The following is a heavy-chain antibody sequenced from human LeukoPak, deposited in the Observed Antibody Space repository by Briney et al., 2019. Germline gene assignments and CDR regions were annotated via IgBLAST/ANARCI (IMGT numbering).Heavy chain of an antibody. CDR3: ARGAQTVGYYYDSSGYLDY. J-gene: IGHJ4*02. CDR1: GGSFSGYY. Sequence: KASETLSLTCAVYGGSFSGYYWSWIRQPPGKGLEWTGEINHSGSTNYNPSLKSRVTISVDTSKNQFSLKLSSVTAADTAVYYCARGAQTVGYYYDSSGYLDYWGQGTLVTVSS. V-gene: IGHV4-34*01. CDR2: INHSGST. D-gene: IGHD3-22*01.